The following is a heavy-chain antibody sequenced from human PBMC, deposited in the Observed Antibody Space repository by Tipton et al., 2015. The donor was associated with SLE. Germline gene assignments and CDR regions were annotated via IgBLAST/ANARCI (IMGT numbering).Heavy chain of an antibody. J-gene: IGHJ4*02. D-gene: IGHD6-13*01. CDR2: IYTSGTT. V-gene: IGHV4-4*07. Sequence: TLSLTCSVSGGSISSYSWSWIRQPAGKGGEWIGRIYTSGTTDYSSALKGRITISVDMSKDQVYLRLSSVTAADAAVYYCARGYPMDHWGQGTLVTVSS. CDR3: ARGYPMDH. CDR1: GGSISSYS.